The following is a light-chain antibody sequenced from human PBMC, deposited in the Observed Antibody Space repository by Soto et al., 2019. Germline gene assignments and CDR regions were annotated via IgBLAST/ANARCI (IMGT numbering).Light chain of an antibody. CDR2: STN. V-gene: IGLV1-47*02. CDR1: NSNIGRNY. Sequence: QSVVTQPPSASGTPGQTITISCSGSNSNIGRNYVYWYQQLPGTAPKLLIYSTNLRPSGVPDRFSGSKSGTSASLAISGLRAEDEGHYYCASWDVSLSGWVFGGGTKLTVL. CDR3: ASWDVSLSGWV. J-gene: IGLJ3*02.